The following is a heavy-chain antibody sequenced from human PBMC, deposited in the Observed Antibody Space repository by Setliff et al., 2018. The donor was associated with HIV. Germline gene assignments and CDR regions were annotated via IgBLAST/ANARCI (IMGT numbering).Heavy chain of an antibody. J-gene: IGHJ5*02. D-gene: IGHD3-10*01. CDR1: GGSISSGGYY. CDR2: IYYSGST. Sequence: PSETLSLTCTVSGGSISSGGYYWSWIRQHPGKGLEWIGYIYYSGSTYYNPSLKSRVSISVDTSKNQFSLKLSFVTAADTAVYYCARSGSDYKLFDPWGKGTLVTV. V-gene: IGHV4-31*03. CDR3: ARSGSDYKLFDP.